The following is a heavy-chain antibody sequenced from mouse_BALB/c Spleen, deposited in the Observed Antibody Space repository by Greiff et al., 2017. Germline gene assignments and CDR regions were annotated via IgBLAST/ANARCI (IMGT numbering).Heavy chain of an antibody. CDR2: ISDGGSYT. CDR1: GFTFSDYY. V-gene: IGHV5-4*02. Sequence: EVQVVESGGGLVKPGGSLKLSCAASGFTFSDYYMYWVRQTPEKRLEWVATISDGGSYTYYPDSVKGRFTISRDNAKNNLYLQMSSLKSEDTAMYYCARGGNYGSSYDYWGQGTTLTVSS. D-gene: IGHD1-1*01. J-gene: IGHJ2*01. CDR3: ARGGNYGSSYDY.